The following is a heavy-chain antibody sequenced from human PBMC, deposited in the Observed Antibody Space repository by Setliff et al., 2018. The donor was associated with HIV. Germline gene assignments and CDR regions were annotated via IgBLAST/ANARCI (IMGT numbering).Heavy chain of an antibody. CDR1: GASMTDDY. CDR3: ARGSFDTFGREGWFVT. Sequence: KPSETLSLTCTVSGASMTDDYSWNWVRQSAGNRLEWIGRIYTSGPINFNPSLESRLTMSVDTSKNQFSLKLHSLTAADTAVYYCARGSFDTFGREGWFVTWGQGTLVTVSS. V-gene: IGHV4-4*07. D-gene: IGHD3-9*01. J-gene: IGHJ5*02. CDR2: IYTSGPI.